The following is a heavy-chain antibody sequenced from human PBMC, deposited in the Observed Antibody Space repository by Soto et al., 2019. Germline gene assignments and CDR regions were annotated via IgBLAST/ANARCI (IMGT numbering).Heavy chain of an antibody. CDR3: AKRKYCPSTTCFDY. Sequence: PGGSLRLSCGASGFVFSDYYMSWIRQAPGKGLEWVSYISTSSSYTNYADSVQGRFTISRDNAKNSLYLQMSSLRAEDTAVYYCAKRKYCPSTTCFDYWGQGTQVTVSS. D-gene: IGHD2-2*01. CDR2: ISTSSSYT. J-gene: IGHJ4*02. V-gene: IGHV3-11*06. CDR1: GFVFSDYY.